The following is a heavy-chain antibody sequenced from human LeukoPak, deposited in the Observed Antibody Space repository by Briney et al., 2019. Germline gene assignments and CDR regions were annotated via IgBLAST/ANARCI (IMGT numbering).Heavy chain of an antibody. CDR1: GYTFTSYG. J-gene: IGHJ6*02. CDR3: ARDPIYYGSGSYYNGIGYYYYGMDV. CDR2: ISAYNGNT. D-gene: IGHD3-10*01. V-gene: IGHV1-18*01. Sequence: ASVKVSCTASGYTFTSYGISWVRQAPGQGLEWMGWISAYNGNTNYAQKLQGRVTMTADTSTSTAYMELRSLRSDDTAVYYCARDPIYYGSGSYYNGIGYYYYGMDVWGQGTTVTVSS.